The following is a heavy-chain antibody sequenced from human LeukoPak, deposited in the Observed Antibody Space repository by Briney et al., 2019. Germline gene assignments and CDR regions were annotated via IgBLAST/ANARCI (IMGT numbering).Heavy chain of an antibody. J-gene: IGHJ1*01. CDR3: ASMYFSQYLQH. Sequence: GGSPRLSCAASGFTVNSNYMSWVRQAPGKGLEWVSVIYSGGSTYYADSVKGRFTISRDNSKNTLYLQMNSLRAEDTAVYYCASMYFSQYLQHWGQGTLVTVSS. V-gene: IGHV3-53*01. D-gene: IGHD2-8*01. CDR1: GFTVNSNY. CDR2: IYSGGST.